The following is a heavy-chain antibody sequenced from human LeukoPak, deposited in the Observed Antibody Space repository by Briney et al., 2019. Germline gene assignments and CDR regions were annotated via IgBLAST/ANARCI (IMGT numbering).Heavy chain of an antibody. V-gene: IGHV3-30*04. CDR3: ARVGLRGFWFDY. CDR1: GFTFSSYA. D-gene: IGHD3-3*01. CDR2: ISYDGSNK. Sequence: GGSLRLSCAASGFTFSSYAMHWVRQAPGKGLEWVAVISYDGSNKYYADSVKGRFTISRDNSKNTLYLQMNSLRAEDTAVYYCARVGLRGFWFDYWGQGTLVTVSS. J-gene: IGHJ4*02.